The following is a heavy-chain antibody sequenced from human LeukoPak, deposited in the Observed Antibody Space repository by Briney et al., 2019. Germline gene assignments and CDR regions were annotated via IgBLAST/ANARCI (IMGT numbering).Heavy chain of an antibody. Sequence: GASVKVSCKSSGYTFTSYAMNWVRQAPGQGLEWMGWINTNTGNPTYAQGFTGRFVFSLDTSVSTAYLQISSLKAEDTAVYYCARDDGEYYDILTGYNPLGAASYWGQGTLVTVSS. V-gene: IGHV7-4-1*02. D-gene: IGHD3-9*01. CDR2: INTNTGNP. CDR3: ARDDGEYYDILTGYNPLGAASY. J-gene: IGHJ4*02. CDR1: GYTFTSYA.